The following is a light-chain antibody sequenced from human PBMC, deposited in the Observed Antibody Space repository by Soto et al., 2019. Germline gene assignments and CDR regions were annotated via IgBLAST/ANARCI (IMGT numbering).Light chain of an antibody. V-gene: IGKV3-20*01. CDR3: QQYGSSSWT. J-gene: IGKJ1*01. Sequence: EIVLTQSPGTLSLSPGKRATLSCRASQSISSSYLAWYQQRPGQAPRLLIYGASSRATGIPDRFSGSGSGTEFTLPISRLEPEDFAVYYCQQYGSSSWTFGQWTKVEIK. CDR1: QSISSSY. CDR2: GAS.